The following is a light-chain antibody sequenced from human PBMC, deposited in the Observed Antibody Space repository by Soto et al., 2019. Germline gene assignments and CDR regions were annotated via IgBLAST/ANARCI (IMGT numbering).Light chain of an antibody. CDR3: QQYGSSNT. V-gene: IGKV1-5*03. CDR1: QSISSW. Sequence: DIQITQSPSTLSASVGDRVTITCRASQSISSWLAWYQQKPGKAPKLLIYKASSLESGVPSRFSGSGSGTEFTLTISSLQSEDFAVYYCQQYGSSNTFGGGTKVDIK. CDR2: KAS. J-gene: IGKJ4*01.